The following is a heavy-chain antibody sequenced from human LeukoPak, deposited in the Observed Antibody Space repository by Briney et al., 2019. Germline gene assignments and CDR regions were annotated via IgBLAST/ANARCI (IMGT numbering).Heavy chain of an antibody. D-gene: IGHD2-2*01. Sequence: ASVKVSCKASGGTFSSYAISWVRQAPGQGLEWMGGIIPIFGTANYAQKFQGRVTITADESTSTAYKELSSLRSEDTAVYYYATHCSSTSCPFDYWGQGTLVTVSS. V-gene: IGHV1-69*13. CDR3: ATHCSSTSCPFDY. J-gene: IGHJ4*02. CDR2: IIPIFGTA. CDR1: GGTFSSYA.